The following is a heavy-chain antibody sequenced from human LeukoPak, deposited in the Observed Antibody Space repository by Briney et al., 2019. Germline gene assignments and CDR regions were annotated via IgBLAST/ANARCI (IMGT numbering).Heavy chain of an antibody. D-gene: IGHD3-10*01. V-gene: IGHV4-31*03. CDR1: GGSISSGGYY. CDR3: SPMVREVGWFDP. CDR2: IYYSGST. Sequence: SEPLSLTCTVSGGSISSGGYYWSWIRQHPGKGLEWIGYIYYSGSTYYNPSLKSRVTISVDTSKNQFSLKLSSVTAADTAVYYCSPMVREVGWFDPWGQGTLVTVSS. J-gene: IGHJ5*02.